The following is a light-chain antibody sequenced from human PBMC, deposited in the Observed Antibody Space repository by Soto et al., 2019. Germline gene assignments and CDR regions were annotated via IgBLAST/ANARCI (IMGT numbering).Light chain of an antibody. CDR2: RNN. V-gene: IGLV1-47*01. J-gene: IGLJ1*01. Sequence: HSVLTQPPSASGTPGQGVTISCSGSTXNIGSNYVYWYQQLPGTAPKLLIYRNNQRPSGVPDRFSGSKSGTSASLAISGLRSDDEADYFCATWDDSLNGFYVFGTGTKVTVL. CDR1: TXNIGSNY. CDR3: ATWDDSLNGFYV.